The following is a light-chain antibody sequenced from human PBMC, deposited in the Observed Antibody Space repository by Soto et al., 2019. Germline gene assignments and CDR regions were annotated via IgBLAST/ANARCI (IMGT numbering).Light chain of an antibody. Sequence: QSALTQPPSASGSPGQSVTISCTGTSSDVGGYNFVSWYQQYPGKAPKLMTYDVSKRPSGVPDRFSGFKSGNTASLTVSGLQAEDEADYYCSSYAGSNDYVFGTGTKLTVL. CDR2: DVS. CDR1: SSDVGGYNF. J-gene: IGLJ1*01. CDR3: SSYAGSNDYV. V-gene: IGLV2-8*01.